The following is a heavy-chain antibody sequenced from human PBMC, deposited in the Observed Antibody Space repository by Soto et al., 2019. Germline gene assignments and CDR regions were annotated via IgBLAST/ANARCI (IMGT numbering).Heavy chain of an antibody. D-gene: IGHD3-16*01. Sequence: ALRLSCAASGFSFSDSYMSWIRQAPGKGLEWVSYISSSGSTIYYADSVKGRFTISRDNAKNSLYLQMNSLGAEDTAVYYCARWGGLYFRVYWGQGTLVTVSS. V-gene: IGHV3-11*01. CDR3: ARWGGLYFRVY. J-gene: IGHJ4*02. CDR1: GFSFSDSY. CDR2: ISSSGSTI.